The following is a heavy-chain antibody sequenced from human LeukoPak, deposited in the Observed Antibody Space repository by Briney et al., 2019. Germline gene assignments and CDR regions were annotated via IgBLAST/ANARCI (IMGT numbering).Heavy chain of an antibody. CDR2: IFYSRVT. Sequence: SETLSLTCSVSGASIRDYYWGWIRQPPGKGLECIGDIFYSRVTNYNPSLKSRVTISLDTSKSQVSLKLTSLTAADTALYYCARRQQLADGGHAFDIWGQGTMVTVSS. D-gene: IGHD6-13*01. V-gene: IGHV4-59*01. J-gene: IGHJ3*02. CDR1: GASIRDYY. CDR3: ARRQQLADGGHAFDI.